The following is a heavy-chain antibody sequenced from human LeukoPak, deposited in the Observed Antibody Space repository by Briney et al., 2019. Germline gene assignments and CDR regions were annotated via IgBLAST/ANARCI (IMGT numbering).Heavy chain of an antibody. D-gene: IGHD2-2*02. CDR3: ARELVVPAAIGWFDP. J-gene: IGHJ5*02. V-gene: IGHV4-61*02. CDR2: IYTSGST. CDR1: GGSISSSSYY. Sequence: SETLSLTCTVSGGSISSSSYYWSWIRQPAGKGLEWIGRIYTSGSTNYNPSLKSRVTISVDTSKNQFSLKLSSVTAADTAVYYCARELVVPAAIGWFDPWGQGTLVTVSS.